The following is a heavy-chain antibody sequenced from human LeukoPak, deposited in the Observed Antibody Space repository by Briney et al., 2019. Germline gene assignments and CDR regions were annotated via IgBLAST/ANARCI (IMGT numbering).Heavy chain of an antibody. Sequence: SETLSLTCGVDGGSVSGYYWSWIRQSPGKGLEWIGEVNHRGTANYNPSLRRRATISVDTSKNQFSLRLTSVTAADTAVYYCARWSMASDAFDIWGQGTMVTVSS. CDR1: GGSVSGYY. V-gene: IGHV4-34*01. CDR2: VNHRGTA. CDR3: ARWSMASDAFDI. D-gene: IGHD2/OR15-2a*01. J-gene: IGHJ3*02.